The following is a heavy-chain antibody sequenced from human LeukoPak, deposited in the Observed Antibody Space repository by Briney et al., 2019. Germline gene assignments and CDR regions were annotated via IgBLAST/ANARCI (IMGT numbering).Heavy chain of an antibody. CDR2: IKQDGSRQ. CDR1: GLIFRNHW. Sequence: GGSLRLSSEASGLIFRNHWMSWVRQTPGAGLEWVANIKQDGSRQYYVDSVKGRFAISRDNAKNLLFLEMNSLRDEDTAIYYCVRDDWGPGDHWGQGTVVTVSS. CDR3: VRDDWGPGDH. D-gene: IGHD3-16*01. J-gene: IGHJ5*02. V-gene: IGHV3-7*03.